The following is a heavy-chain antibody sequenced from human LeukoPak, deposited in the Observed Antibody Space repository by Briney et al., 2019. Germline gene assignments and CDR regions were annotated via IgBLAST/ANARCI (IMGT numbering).Heavy chain of an antibody. CDR1: GFTFSSYW. Sequence: PGGSLRLSCAASGFTFSSYWMSWVRQAPGKWLEWVGNIKQDGSEKNYVDSVKGRFTISRDNAKNSLYLQMNSLRVEDTAVYYCARDGADYYGSGRGYGMDVWGKGTTVTVSS. CDR3: ARDGADYYGSGRGYGMDV. J-gene: IGHJ6*04. V-gene: IGHV3-7*03. CDR2: IKQDGSEK. D-gene: IGHD3-10*01.